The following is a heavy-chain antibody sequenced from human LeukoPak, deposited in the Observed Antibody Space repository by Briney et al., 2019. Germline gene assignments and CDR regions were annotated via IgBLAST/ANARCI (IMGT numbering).Heavy chain of an antibody. CDR1: GYTFTSNY. CDR2: ISPSGGST. CDR3: ARXNSXRDEAWWFNP. Sequence: XSVKVXXKAFGYTFTSNYMHWVRQAPGQGPEWMGVISPSGGSTTYAQKFQGRVTLTRDMSTSTDYLELSSLRSEDTAVYYCARXNSXRDEAWWFNPWGQGTLVTVSS. V-gene: IGHV1-46*01. D-gene: IGHD5-24*01. J-gene: IGHJ5*02.